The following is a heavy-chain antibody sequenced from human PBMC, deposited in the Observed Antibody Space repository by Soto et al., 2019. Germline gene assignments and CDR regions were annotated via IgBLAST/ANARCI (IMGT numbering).Heavy chain of an antibody. CDR2: IYYSGST. CDR3: ARTPRRFFGVVIHGPYYFDY. D-gene: IGHD3-3*01. CDR1: GGSISSGGYY. V-gene: IGHV4-31*03. Sequence: PSETLSLTCTVSGGSISSGGYYWSWIRQHPGKGLEWIGYIYYSGSTYYNPSLKSRVTISVDTSKNQFSLKLSSVTAADTAVYYCARTPRRFFGVVIHGPYYFDYWGQGTLVTVSS. J-gene: IGHJ4*02.